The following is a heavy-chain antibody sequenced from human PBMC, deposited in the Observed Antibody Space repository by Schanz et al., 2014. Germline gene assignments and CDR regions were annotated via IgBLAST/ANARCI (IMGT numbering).Heavy chain of an antibody. V-gene: IGHV3-23*04. D-gene: IGHD3-10*01. CDR3: AKDQGSYGSGSYSYFDY. CDR1: GFTFSNHA. Sequence: EVQLVESWGGLVKPGGSLRLSCAASGFTFSNHALSWVRQAPGKGLEWVSGIGGSGDSTHYADSVKGRFIISRDNSKNTLYLQVNSLRAEDTAVYYCAKDQGSYGSGSYSYFDYWGQGTLATVSS. J-gene: IGHJ4*02. CDR2: IGGSGDST.